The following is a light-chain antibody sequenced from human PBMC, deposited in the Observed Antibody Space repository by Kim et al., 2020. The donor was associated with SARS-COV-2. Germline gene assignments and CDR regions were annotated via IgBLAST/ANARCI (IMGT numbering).Light chain of an antibody. CDR3: QTWGTGWV. V-gene: IGLV4-69*01. CDR1: SGRSNYA. Sequence: GAAVRLTCTLSSGRSNYAIAWHQQQPEKGPRYLMKVNGDGSHTKGDGIPDRFSGSSSGAERYLTISSLQSEDEADYYCQTWGTGWVFGGGTQLTVL. CDR2: VNGDGSH. J-gene: IGLJ3*02.